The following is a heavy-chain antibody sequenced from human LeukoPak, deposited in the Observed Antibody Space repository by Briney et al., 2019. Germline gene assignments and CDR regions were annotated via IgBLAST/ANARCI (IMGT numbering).Heavy chain of an antibody. J-gene: IGHJ4*01. Sequence: SETLSLTCTVSGGSISSYYWSWLRQPPGKGLEWIGYIYYSGSTNYNPSLKSRVTISVDTSKNQFSLKLSSVTAADTAVYYCARSSDFWSGPFDYWGQGTLVTVSS. CDR3: ARSSDFWSGPFDY. CDR2: IYYSGST. D-gene: IGHD3-3*01. V-gene: IGHV4-59*01. CDR1: GGSISSYY.